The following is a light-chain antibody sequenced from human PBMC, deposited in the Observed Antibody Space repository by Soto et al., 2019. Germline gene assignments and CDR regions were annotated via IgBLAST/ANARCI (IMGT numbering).Light chain of an antibody. J-gene: IGKJ2*01. V-gene: IGKV1-39*01. CDR3: QQSSSTLYT. CDR2: AAS. CDR1: QSIGTK. Sequence: DIQMTQSPSSLSASVGDRVTITCRASQSIGTKLSWYQQKPGQAPKLLIHAASSLQSGVPSRFSGSGSGTDFTLTISSLQPEDFAVYYCQQSSSTLYTFGQGTNLEIK.